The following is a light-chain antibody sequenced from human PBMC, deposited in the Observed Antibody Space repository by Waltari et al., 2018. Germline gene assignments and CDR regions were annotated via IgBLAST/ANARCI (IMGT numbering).Light chain of an antibody. Sequence: EIVLTQSPGTLSLSPGERATFSCRASQSVSRSLAWYQQKPGQAPRLLIYGASNRATGIPDRFSGSGSGTDFSLTIGRLEPEDFAVYFCQHYVRLPATFGQGTKVEIK. J-gene: IGKJ1*01. V-gene: IGKV3-20*01. CDR3: QHYVRLPAT. CDR1: QSVSRS. CDR2: GAS.